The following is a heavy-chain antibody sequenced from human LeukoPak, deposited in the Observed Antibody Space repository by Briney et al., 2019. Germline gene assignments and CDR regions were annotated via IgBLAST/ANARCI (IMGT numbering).Heavy chain of an antibody. J-gene: IGHJ5*02. D-gene: IGHD6-19*01. CDR2: IYYSGST. CDR1: GGSISSSSYY. Sequence: PSETLSLTCTVSGGSISSSSYYWGWIRQPPGKGLEWIGSIYYSGSTYYNPSLKSRVTISVDTSKNQFSLKLSSVTAADAAVYYCARRIAVAFDPWGQGTLVTVSS. CDR3: ARRIAVAFDP. V-gene: IGHV4-39*01.